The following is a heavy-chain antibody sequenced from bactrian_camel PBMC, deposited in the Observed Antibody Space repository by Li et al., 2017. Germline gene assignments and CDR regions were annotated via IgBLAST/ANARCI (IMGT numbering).Heavy chain of an antibody. CDR1: GFTFDDKT. D-gene: IGHD7*01. CDR2: IHTGGSPP. CDR3: LAVSGY. J-gene: IGHJ6*01. V-gene: IGHV3S36*01. Sequence: VQLVESGGGLVQPGGSLRLSCAASGFTFDDKTMGWVRQTPGMGLEWVSNIHTGGSPPDYSDSVKGRFTISLDNDKNVLYLQMNSLKVEDTAVYYCLAVSGYWGQGTQVTVS.